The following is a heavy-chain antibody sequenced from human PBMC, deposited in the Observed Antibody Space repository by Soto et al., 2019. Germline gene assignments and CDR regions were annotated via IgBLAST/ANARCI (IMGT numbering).Heavy chain of an antibody. V-gene: IGHV3-7*01. J-gene: IGHJ4*02. D-gene: IGHD1-26*01. CDR1: GFPFSGHW. Sequence: EVQLVESGGGLVQPGGSLRLSCVASGFPFSGHWMSWVRQAPGKGLEWVANIKQDGSEEHYVDSVKGRFTVSRDNAKNSLHLQMNSLRAEDTAVYYCASVVGATNTLHNWGQGTLVTVSS. CDR2: IKQDGSEE. CDR3: ASVVGATNTLHN.